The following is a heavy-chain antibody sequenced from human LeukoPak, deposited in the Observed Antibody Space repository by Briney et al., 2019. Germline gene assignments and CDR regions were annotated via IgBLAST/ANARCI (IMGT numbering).Heavy chain of an antibody. V-gene: IGHV1-2*02. CDR2: INPNSGGT. CDR3: ARVVYSSSGDWFDP. Sequence: ASVKVSCKASGYTFTGYYMHWVRQAPGQGLEWMGWINPNSGGTNYAQKFQGRVTMTRDTSISTACMELSRLRSDDTAVYYCARVVYSSSGDWFDPWGQGTLVTVSS. CDR1: GYTFTGYY. D-gene: IGHD6-13*01. J-gene: IGHJ5*02.